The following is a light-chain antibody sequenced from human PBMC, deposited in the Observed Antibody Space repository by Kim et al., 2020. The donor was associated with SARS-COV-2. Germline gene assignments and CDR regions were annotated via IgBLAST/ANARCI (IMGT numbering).Light chain of an antibody. J-gene: IGLJ3*02. CDR1: SGSIASNY. CDR2: EDN. V-gene: IGLV6-57*04. Sequence: LTQPHSVSESPGKTVTISCTRSSGSIASNYVQWYQQRPGSAPTTVIYEDNQRPSGVPDRFSGSIDSSSNSASLTISGLKTEDEADYYCQSYDSIPWV. CDR3: QSYDSIPWV.